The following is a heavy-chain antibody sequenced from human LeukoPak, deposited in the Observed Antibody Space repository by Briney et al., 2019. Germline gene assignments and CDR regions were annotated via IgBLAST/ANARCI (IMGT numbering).Heavy chain of an antibody. J-gene: IGHJ4*02. CDR2: ISYDGSNK. D-gene: IGHD5-24*01. Sequence: PGGSLRLSCAASGFTFSSYAMHWVRQAPGKGLERVAVISYDGSNKYYADSVKGRFTISRDNSKNTLYLQMNSLRAEDTAVYYCARARRDGYNYSSYWGQGTLVTVSS. CDR3: ARARRDGYNYSSY. V-gene: IGHV3-30*14. CDR1: GFTFSSYA.